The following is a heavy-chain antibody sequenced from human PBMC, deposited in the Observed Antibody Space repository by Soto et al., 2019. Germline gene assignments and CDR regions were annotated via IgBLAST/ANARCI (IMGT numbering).Heavy chain of an antibody. D-gene: IGHD3-3*01. V-gene: IGHV1-24*01. CDR2: FDPEDGET. Sequence: ASVKVSCKVSGYTLTELSMHWVRQAPGKGFEWMGGFDPEDGETIYAQKFQGRVTMTEDTSTDTAYMELSSLRSEDTAVYYCATLSNDFWSGPNNWFDPWGQGTLVTVSS. J-gene: IGHJ5*02. CDR1: GYTLTELS. CDR3: ATLSNDFWSGPNNWFDP.